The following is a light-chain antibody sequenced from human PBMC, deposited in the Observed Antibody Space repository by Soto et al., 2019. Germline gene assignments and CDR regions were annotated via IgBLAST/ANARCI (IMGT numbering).Light chain of an antibody. V-gene: IGLV2-14*01. CDR1: SSDVGGYNY. CDR3: SSYTRNSTLV. J-gene: IGLJ2*01. CDR2: EVS. Sequence: QSPLTQPASVSGSPGQSITISCTGTSSDVGGYNYVSWYQQHPGKAPKLMIYEVSNRPSGVSNRFSGSKSGNTASLTISGLQAEDDADYYCSSYTRNSTLVFGGGTQLTVL.